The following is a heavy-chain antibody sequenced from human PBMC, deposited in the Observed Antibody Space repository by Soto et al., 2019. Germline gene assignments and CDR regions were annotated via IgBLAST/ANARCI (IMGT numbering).Heavy chain of an antibody. J-gene: IGHJ3*02. CDR1: GYTFTSYG. D-gene: IGHD3-16*01. CDR3: ARETFGGVTPDAFDI. Sequence: QVQLVQSGAELKKPGASVKVSCKASGYTFTSYGISWVRQAPGQGLEWMGWISAYNGNTNYAQKLQGRVTMTTDTSTRTAYMELRSLRSDDTAVYYCARETFGGVTPDAFDIWGQGTMVTVSS. V-gene: IGHV1-18*01. CDR2: ISAYNGNT.